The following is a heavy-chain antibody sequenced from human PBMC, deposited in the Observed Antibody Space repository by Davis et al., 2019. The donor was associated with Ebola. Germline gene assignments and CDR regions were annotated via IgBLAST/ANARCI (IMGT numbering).Heavy chain of an antibody. CDR1: GFTFSSYA. Sequence: GGSLRLSCAASGFTFSSYAMSWVRQAPGKGLEWVSAISGSGGSTYYADSVKGRFTISRDNSKNTLYLQMNSLRAEDTAVYYCAKDPSPITIIVVAPGYYFDYWGQGTLVTVSS. V-gene: IGHV3-23*01. D-gene: IGHD3-22*01. CDR2: ISGSGGST. J-gene: IGHJ4*02. CDR3: AKDPSPITIIVVAPGYYFDY.